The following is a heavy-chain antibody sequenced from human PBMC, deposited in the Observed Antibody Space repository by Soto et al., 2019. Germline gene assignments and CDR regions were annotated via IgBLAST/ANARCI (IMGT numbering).Heavy chain of an antibody. J-gene: IGHJ6*02. D-gene: IGHD1-1*01. V-gene: IGHV1-46*01. CDR3: AVRGNDLSMDV. Sequence: QVQLVQSGAEVKKPGASVKVSCKASGYTFTSYYMHWARLAPGQGLEWMGIINPDGGGTSYAQQFQGRVIMTRDTSTCTVYMEISSLRSKDTAVYYCAVRGNDLSMDVWGQRTTVTVSS. CDR1: GYTFTSYY. CDR2: INPDGGGT.